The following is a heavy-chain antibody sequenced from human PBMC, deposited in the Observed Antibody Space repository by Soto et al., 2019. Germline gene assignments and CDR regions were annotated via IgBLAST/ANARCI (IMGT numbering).Heavy chain of an antibody. V-gene: IGHV3-73*01. CDR3: TIPGGVAAAGINYYYYGMDV. D-gene: IGHD6-13*01. CDR2: IRSKANSYAT. CDR1: GFTFSGSA. J-gene: IGHJ6*02. Sequence: PGWSLRLSCAASGFTFSGSAMHWVRQASGKGLEWVGRIRSKANSYATAYAASVKGRFTISRDDSKNTAYLQMNSLKTEDTAVYYCTIPGGVAAAGINYYYYGMDVWGQGTTVTVSS.